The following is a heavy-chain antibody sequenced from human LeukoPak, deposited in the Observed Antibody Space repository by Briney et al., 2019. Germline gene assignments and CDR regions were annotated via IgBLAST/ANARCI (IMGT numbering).Heavy chain of an antibody. CDR3: ASGMTTIYYYYMDV. CDR2: IYYSGST. J-gene: IGHJ6*03. Sequence: SETLSLTCTVSGGSISSSSYYWGWIRQPPGKGLEWIGSIYYSGSTYYNPSLKSRVTISVDTSKNQFSLKLSSVTAADTAVYYCASGMTTIYYYYMDVWGKGTTVTISS. V-gene: IGHV4-39*01. D-gene: IGHD4-17*01. CDR1: GGSISSSSYY.